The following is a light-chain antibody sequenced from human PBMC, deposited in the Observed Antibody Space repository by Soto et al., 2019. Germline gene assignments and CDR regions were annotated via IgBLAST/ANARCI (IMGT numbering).Light chain of an antibody. Sequence: DIKRSESPPSLSTSVEDKVLSTCRASQSISNHLNWYQQKPGKAPKLLIFAASSLQSGVPSRFSGSRSGPDFTLPISSLQPEDFATDYRQQSYSSPPPCGQGTKVDIK. CDR2: AAS. CDR1: QSISNH. CDR3: QQSYSSPPP. V-gene: IGKV1-39*01. J-gene: IGKJ1*01.